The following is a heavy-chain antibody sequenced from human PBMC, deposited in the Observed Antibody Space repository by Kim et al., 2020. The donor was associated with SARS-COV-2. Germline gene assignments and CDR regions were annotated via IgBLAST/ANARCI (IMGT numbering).Heavy chain of an antibody. CDR3: ARGRAGVVPSPILGIGPHYDYDAMDV. CDR2: INHSGST. J-gene: IGHJ6*02. CDR1: GGSFSGFH. Sequence: SETLSLTCAVYGGSFSGFHWSWIRQPPGKGLEWIGEINHSGSTNYNPSLKSRVTISVDTSKSKFSLKLNFVTAADTAVYYCARGRAGVVPSPILGIGPHYDYDAMDVWGRGTTVTVSS. V-gene: IGHV4-34*01. D-gene: IGHD2-2*02.